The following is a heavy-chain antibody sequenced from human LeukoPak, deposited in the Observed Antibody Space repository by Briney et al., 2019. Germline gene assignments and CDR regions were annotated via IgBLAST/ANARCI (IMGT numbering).Heavy chain of an antibody. D-gene: IGHD3-22*01. J-gene: IGHJ4*02. CDR1: GFTFDDYA. CDR2: ISWDGDST. Sequence: GGSLRPSCAASGFTFDDYAMHWVRQAPGKGLECVSLISWDGDSTYYSDSVEGRFTISRDNNKNSLYLQMNSLRTEDTALYYCATAPYDSIGIFDYWGQGTLVTVSS. V-gene: IGHV3-43D*03. CDR3: ATAPYDSIGIFDY.